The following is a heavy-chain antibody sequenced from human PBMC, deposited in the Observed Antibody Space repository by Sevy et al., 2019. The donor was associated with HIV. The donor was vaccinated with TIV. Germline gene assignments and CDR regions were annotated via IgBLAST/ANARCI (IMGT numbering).Heavy chain of an antibody. CDR1: GFTFGDYA. CDR2: IRTTASGWTT. J-gene: IGHJ4*02. V-gene: IGHV3-49*03. D-gene: IGHD6-13*01. CDR3: TRSFSVTWYPHY. Sequence: GGSLRLSCTTSGFTFGDYAMGWFRQAPGKGLEWVGFIRTTASGWTTDYAASVKGTFIISRDDSKSIAYLQMNSLKTEDTAVYYCTRSFSVTWYPHYWGQGTLVIVSS.